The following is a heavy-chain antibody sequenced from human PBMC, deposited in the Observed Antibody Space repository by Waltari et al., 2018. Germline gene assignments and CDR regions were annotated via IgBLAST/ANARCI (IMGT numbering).Heavy chain of an antibody. CDR1: GGSISSGSYY. D-gene: IGHD3-3*01. J-gene: IGHJ5*02. V-gene: IGHV4-61*02. CDR2: IYTSGST. CDR3: ARDKGRITIFGVDGTHNWFDP. Sequence: QVQLQESGPGLVKPSQTLSLTCTVSGGSISSGSYYWSWIRQPAGKGLEWIGRIYTSGSTNYNPSLKSRVTISVDTSKNQFSLKLSSVTAADTAVYYCARDKGRITIFGVDGTHNWFDPWGQGTLVTVSS.